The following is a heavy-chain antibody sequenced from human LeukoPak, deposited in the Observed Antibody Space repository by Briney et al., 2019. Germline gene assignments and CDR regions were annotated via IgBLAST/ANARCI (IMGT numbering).Heavy chain of an antibody. D-gene: IGHD3-16*01. CDR1: GGSFSSGVYY. V-gene: IGHV4-31*03. CDR2: IHYSGSI. Sequence: SETLSLTCTVSGGSFSSGVYYWNWIRQQPGKGLEWIGCIHYSGSIHYTPSLRSRVTISVDTSKNQFSLKLSSVTAADTAMYYCAGGIHSTKVGYWGQGTLVTVSS. CDR3: AGGIHSTKVGY. J-gene: IGHJ4*02.